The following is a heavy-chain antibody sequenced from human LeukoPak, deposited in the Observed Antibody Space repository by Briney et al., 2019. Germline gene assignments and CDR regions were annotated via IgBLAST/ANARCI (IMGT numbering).Heavy chain of an antibody. CDR1: GFTFSSYA. J-gene: IGHJ4*02. D-gene: IGHD3-22*01. CDR3: AKDDYYDTLVWFDY. V-gene: IGHV3-23*01. CDR2: ISGSGGST. Sequence: PGGSLRLSCAASGFTFSSYAMSWVRQAPGKGLEWVSAISGSGGSTYYADSVKGRFTISGDNSKNMLYLQMNSLRAEDTAVYYCAKDDYYDTLVWFDYWGQGTLVTVSS.